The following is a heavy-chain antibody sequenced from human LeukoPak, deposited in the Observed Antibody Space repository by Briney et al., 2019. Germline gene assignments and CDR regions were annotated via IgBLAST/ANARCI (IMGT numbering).Heavy chain of an antibody. CDR2: ISPSGPTI. CDR1: GFTFSDYI. Sequence: GGSLRLSCAASGFTFSDYIINWVRQAPGKGLEWVSYISPSGPTIYYADSVKGRFTISRDNAKNSLYLQMNSLRAEDTAVYYCAREGSYYFDCWGQGTLVTVSS. V-gene: IGHV3-48*04. J-gene: IGHJ4*02. CDR3: AREGSYYFDC.